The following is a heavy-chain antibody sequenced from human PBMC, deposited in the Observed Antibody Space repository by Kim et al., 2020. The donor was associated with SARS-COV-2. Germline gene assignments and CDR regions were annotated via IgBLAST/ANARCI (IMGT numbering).Heavy chain of an antibody. CDR2: ISSSSSYI. J-gene: IGHJ3*02. CDR1: GFTFSSYS. V-gene: IGHV3-21*01. CDR3: AREALFGYKAGEAFDI. Sequence: GGSLRLSCAASGFTFSSYSMNWVRQAPGKGLEWVSSISSSSSYIYYADSVKGRFTISRDNAKNSLYLQMNSLRAEDTAVYYCAREALFGYKAGEAFDIWGQGTMVTVSS. D-gene: IGHD3-16*01.